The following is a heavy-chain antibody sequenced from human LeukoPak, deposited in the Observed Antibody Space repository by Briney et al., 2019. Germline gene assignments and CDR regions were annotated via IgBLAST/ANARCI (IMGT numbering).Heavy chain of an antibody. CDR1: GYTFTGYY. D-gene: IGHD6-19*01. V-gene: IGHV1-2*02. Sequence: ASVKVSCKASGYTFTGYYMHWVRQAPGQGLEWMGWINPNSGGTNYAQKFQGRVTMTRDTSISTAYMELSRLRSDDSAVYYCARSPPIAVAAGPFDYWGQGTLVTVSS. CDR2: INPNSGGT. CDR3: ARSPPIAVAAGPFDY. J-gene: IGHJ4*02.